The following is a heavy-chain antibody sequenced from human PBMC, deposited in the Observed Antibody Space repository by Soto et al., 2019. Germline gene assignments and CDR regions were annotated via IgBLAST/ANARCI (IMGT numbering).Heavy chain of an antibody. V-gene: IGHV4-59*01. D-gene: IGHD6-13*01. J-gene: IGHJ6*03. CDR3: ARKGAAASYAHFYMDV. CDR1: GGSISPYY. Sequence: QVQLQESGPGLVKPSETLSLTCTVSGGSISPYYWSWIRQPPGKGLEWIGYVYYSGNTNYNPSLESRATISVDTSRNRFSLNLTSETAADTAVYYCARKGAAASYAHFYMDVWGRGTAVTVSS. CDR2: VYYSGNT.